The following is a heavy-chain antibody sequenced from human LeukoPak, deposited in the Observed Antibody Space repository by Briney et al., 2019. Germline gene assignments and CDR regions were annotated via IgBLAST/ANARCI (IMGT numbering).Heavy chain of an antibody. CDR3: AREHYFYYMDG. Sequence: PGGSLRLSCTASGFTFSDYAMSWVRQAPGKGLEWVSYISSSSSTIYYADSVKGRFTISRDNAENSLYLQMNSLRAEDTAVYYCAREHYFYYMDGWGKGTTVTVSS. J-gene: IGHJ6*03. CDR1: GFTFSDYA. V-gene: IGHV3-48*04. CDR2: ISSSSSTI.